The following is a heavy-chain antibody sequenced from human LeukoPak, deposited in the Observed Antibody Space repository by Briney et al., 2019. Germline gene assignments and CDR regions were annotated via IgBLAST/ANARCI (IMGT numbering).Heavy chain of an antibody. CDR2: ISGSGGST. V-gene: IGHV3-23*01. CDR3: AKDLGHYYDSSQPFDY. Sequence: GGSLRLSCAASGFTFSSYAMSWVRQAPGKGLEWVSAISGSGGSTYYADSVKGRFTISRDNSKNTLYLQMNSLRAEDTAVYYCAKDLGHYYDSSQPFDYWGQGTLVTVSS. CDR1: GFTFSSYA. D-gene: IGHD3-22*01. J-gene: IGHJ4*02.